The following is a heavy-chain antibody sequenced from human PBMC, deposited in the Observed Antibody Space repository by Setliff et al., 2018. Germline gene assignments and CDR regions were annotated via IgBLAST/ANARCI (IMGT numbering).Heavy chain of an antibody. D-gene: IGHD6-19*01. CDR2: IYYSGST. Sequence: PSETLSLTCSVSGGPISSATYRWGWIRQPPGKGLEWIGYIYYSGSTNYNPSLKSRVTLSLDTSKNQFSLKLNSVTAADTALYFCAREVAGTYHYFDPWGQGTLVTVSS. CDR3: AREVAGTYHYFDP. CDR1: GGPISSATYR. J-gene: IGHJ5*02. V-gene: IGHV4-30-4*08.